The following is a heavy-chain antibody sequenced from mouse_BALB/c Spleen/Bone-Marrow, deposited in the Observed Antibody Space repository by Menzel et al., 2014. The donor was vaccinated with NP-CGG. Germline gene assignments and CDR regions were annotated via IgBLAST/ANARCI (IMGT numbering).Heavy chain of an antibody. CDR2: INPYNGAT. V-gene: IGHV1-18*01. J-gene: IGHJ3*01. CDR3: ASFGFAY. CDR1: GYSFTDYY. Sequence: VQLKHSGPELVKPGASVKIPCKASGYSFTDYYMHWVKQSHVKSLEWIGRINPYNGATSYNQNFKDKASLTVDKSSRTAYMELHSLTSEDSAVYYCASFGFAYWGQGTLVTVSA.